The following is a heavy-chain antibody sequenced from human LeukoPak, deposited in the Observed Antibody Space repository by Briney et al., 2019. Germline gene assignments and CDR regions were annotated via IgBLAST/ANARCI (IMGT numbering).Heavy chain of an antibody. Sequence: ASVKVSCKASGYTFTGYYMHWVRQAPGQGLEWMGWINPNSGGTNYAQKFQGRVTMTRDMSTSTVYMELSSLRSEDTAVYYCARDMHSSSSSHAFDIWGQGTMVTVSS. V-gene: IGHV1-2*02. CDR2: INPNSGGT. CDR1: GYTFTGYY. J-gene: IGHJ3*02. CDR3: ARDMHSSSSSHAFDI. D-gene: IGHD6-13*01.